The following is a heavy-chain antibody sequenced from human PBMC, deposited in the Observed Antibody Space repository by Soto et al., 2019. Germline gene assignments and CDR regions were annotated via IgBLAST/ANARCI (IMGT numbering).Heavy chain of an antibody. Sequence: SETLSLTCAVSGGSISTSNWWSWVRQPPGKGLEWIGEVYRTGSTNYNPSLESRLTISVDKSKNQFSLKLTSVTAADTAVYYCARARATIAAAAIFDCWGQGTMVTVSS. J-gene: IGHJ4*02. CDR2: VYRTGST. CDR3: ARARATIAAAAIFDC. D-gene: IGHD6-13*01. V-gene: IGHV4-4*02. CDR1: GGSISTSNW.